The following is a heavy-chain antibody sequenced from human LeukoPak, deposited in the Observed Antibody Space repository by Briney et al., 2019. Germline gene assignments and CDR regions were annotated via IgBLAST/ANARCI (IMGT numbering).Heavy chain of an antibody. D-gene: IGHD5-18*01. Sequence: GGSLRLSCAASGFTFDDYAMHWVRQAPGKGLXXXXXXXWNSGSIGYADSVKGRFTISRDNAKNSLYLQMNSLRAEDTALYYCAKDMGRVQLWFGLDYWGQGTLVTVSS. CDR3: AKDMGRVQLWFGLDY. V-gene: IGHV3-9*01. CDR2: XXWNSGSI. J-gene: IGHJ4*02. CDR1: GFTFDDYA.